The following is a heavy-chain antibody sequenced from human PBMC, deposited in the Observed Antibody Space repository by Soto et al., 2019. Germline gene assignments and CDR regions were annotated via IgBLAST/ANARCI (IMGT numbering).Heavy chain of an antibody. CDR2: INHSGRT. Sequence: QVQLQQWGAGLLKPSETLSLTCGVYGGPFSGYYWSWIRQPPGKGLEWIGEINHSGRTNSNPSLKSRVTISSDTSKNQFSLKLSSVTAADTAVYYCARGCHYDSRAFYAIRRDNPEFDYLGQGTRVTVSS. V-gene: IGHV4-34*01. CDR3: ARGCHYDSRAFYAIRRDNPEFDY. CDR1: GGPFSGYY. J-gene: IGHJ4*02. D-gene: IGHD3-22*01.